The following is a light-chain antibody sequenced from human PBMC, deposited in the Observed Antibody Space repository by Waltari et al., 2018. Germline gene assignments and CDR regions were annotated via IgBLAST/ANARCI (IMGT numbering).Light chain of an antibody. CDR2: GNS. CDR3: QSYDRSLSASV. Sequence: YPLRPTTALKLLSVGNSVRPSGLPDRFACSKSATSASLAITGLQAEDEADYYGQSYDRSLSASVFGGGTKLTVL. V-gene: IGLV1-40*01. J-gene: IGLJ3*02.